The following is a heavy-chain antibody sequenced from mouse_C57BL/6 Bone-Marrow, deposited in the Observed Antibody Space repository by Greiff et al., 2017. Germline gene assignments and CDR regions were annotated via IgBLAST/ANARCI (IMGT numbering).Heavy chain of an antibody. Sequence: VKLVESGAELARPGASVKLSCKASGYTFTSYGISWVKQRTGQGLEWIGEIYPRSGNTYYNEKFKGKATLTADKSSSTAYMELRSLTSEDSAVYFCARERAYWGQGTLVTVSA. CDR3: ARERAY. J-gene: IGHJ3*01. CDR2: IYPRSGNT. CDR1: GYTFTSYG. V-gene: IGHV1-81*01.